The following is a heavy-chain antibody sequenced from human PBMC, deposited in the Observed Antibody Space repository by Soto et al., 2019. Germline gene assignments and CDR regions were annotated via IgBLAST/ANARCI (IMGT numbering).Heavy chain of an antibody. Sequence: QVQLVQSGAEVREPGASVKVSCKASGYSFTSLDINWVRQTAGQGLEWMGWMEPSTGRTGYAQKFQGRVTMTRDTSIISAYMELTTLTSEDTAFYYCARGVGAGVDYWGQGTLVTVSS. V-gene: IGHV1-8*01. D-gene: IGHD1-26*01. CDR3: ARGVGAGVDY. CDR1: GYSFTSLD. CDR2: MEPSTGRT. J-gene: IGHJ4*02.